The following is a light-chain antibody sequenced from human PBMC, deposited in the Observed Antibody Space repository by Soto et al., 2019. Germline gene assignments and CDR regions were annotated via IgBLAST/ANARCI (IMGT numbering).Light chain of an antibody. J-gene: IGLJ1*01. Sequence: QSVLTQPASVSGSPGQSITISCTGTSSDVGNYKYVSWYQQHPGKAPKLMIYEVSNRSSGVSNRFPGSKSGNTASLTISGLQAEDETDYYCFSYTSSGTYVFGTGTKVTVL. CDR1: SSDVGNYKY. V-gene: IGLV2-14*01. CDR2: EVS. CDR3: FSYTSSGTYV.